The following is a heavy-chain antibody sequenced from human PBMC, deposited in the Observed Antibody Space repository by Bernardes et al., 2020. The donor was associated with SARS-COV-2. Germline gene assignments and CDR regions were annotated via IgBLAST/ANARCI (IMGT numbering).Heavy chain of an antibody. Sequence: GGSLSLSCAASGFTFSSYWLSWVRQAPGQGLEWVANIKHDGSETYYVDSVKGRFTISRDNAKNSLYQQMNSLRAEDTAVYYCATGRYCSSTSCYYYYYYGMDFWGQGTLVNVSS. V-gene: IGHV3-7*01. CDR1: GFTFSSYW. D-gene: IGHD2-2*01. CDR2: IKHDGSET. CDR3: ATGRYCSSTSCYYYYYYGMDF. J-gene: IGHJ6*02.